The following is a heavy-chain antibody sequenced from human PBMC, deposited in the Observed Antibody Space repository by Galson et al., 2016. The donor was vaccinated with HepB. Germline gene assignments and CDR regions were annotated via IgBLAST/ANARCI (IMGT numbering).Heavy chain of an antibody. CDR2: IDHSGGT. CDR1: GGSFSGFR. Sequence: SETLSLTCAVYGGSFSGFRLSWIRQPPGKGLQWIGEIDHSGGTYYSPSLEGRVTISLDTSKNRVSLKLSSVTAADTALYYCATSSYYDSTAYYVTDAFDIWGQGTMVTVSS. J-gene: IGHJ3*02. CDR3: ATSSYYDSTAYYVTDAFDI. D-gene: IGHD3-22*01. V-gene: IGHV4-34*01.